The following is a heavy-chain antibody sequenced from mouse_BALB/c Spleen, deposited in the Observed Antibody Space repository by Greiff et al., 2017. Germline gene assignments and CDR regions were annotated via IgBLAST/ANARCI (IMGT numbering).Heavy chain of an antibody. J-gene: IGHJ3*01. CDR3: ASNYGNFAWFAY. Sequence: VQLKESGPELEKPGASVKISCKASGYSFTGYNMNWVKQSNGKSLEWIGNIDPYYGGTSYNQKFKGKATLTVDKSSSTAYMQLKSLTSEDSAVYYCASNYGNFAWFAYWGQGTLVTVSA. D-gene: IGHD2-1*01. CDR1: GYSFTGYN. CDR2: IDPYYGGT. V-gene: IGHV1-39*01.